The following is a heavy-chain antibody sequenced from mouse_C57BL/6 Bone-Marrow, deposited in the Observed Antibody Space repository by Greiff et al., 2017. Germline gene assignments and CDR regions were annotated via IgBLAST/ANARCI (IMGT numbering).Heavy chain of an antibody. V-gene: IGHV5-17*01. CDR3: ARPGSYAMDY. Sequence: DVMLVESGGGLVKPGGSLKLSCAASGFTFSDYGMHWVRQAPEQGLEWVAYISSGSSTIYYADTVKGRFTISRDNAKNTLFLQMTSLRSEDTAMYYCARPGSYAMDYWGQGTSVTVSS. CDR1: GFTFSDYG. J-gene: IGHJ4*01. CDR2: ISSGSSTI.